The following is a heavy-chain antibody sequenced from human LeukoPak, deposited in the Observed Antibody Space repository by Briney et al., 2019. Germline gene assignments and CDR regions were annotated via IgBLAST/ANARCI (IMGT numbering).Heavy chain of an antibody. D-gene: IGHD4-17*01. CDR3: ARHFTFYGDSRGYYFDY. CDR2: IRGSGADT. J-gene: IGHJ4*02. V-gene: IGHV3-23*01. CDR1: GFTFSNSA. Sequence: GGSLRLSCAASGFTFSNSAMSWVRQAPGKGLEWVSAIRGSGADTYYADSAKGRFTISRDNSKNTVYLQMNSLRDEDTAVYYCARHFTFYGDSRGYYFDYWGQGALVTVSS.